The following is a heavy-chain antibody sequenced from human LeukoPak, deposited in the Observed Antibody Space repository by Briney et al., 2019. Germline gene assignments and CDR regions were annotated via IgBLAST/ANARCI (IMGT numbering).Heavy chain of an antibody. CDR1: GFTFSSYA. CDR2: ISYDGSNK. D-gene: IGHD3-10*01. J-gene: IGHJ5*02. Sequence: GGSLRLFCAASGFTFSSYAMHWVRQAPGKGLEWVAVISYDGSNKYYADSVKGRFTISRDNSKNTLYLQMNSLRAEDTAVYYCARDYYGSGSYYVPWGQGTLVTVSS. CDR3: ARDYYGSGSYYVP. V-gene: IGHV3-30-3*01.